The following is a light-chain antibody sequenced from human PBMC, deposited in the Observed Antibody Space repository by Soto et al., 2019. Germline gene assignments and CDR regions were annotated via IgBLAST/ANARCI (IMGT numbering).Light chain of an antibody. CDR1: QSISDW. V-gene: IGKV1-5*03. CDR3: QHYNDYPWT. J-gene: IGKJ1*01. Sequence: DTQMTQSPSTLSASVGDRVTITCRASQSISDWLAWYQQKPGKAPKLLIYKASILQRGVPSRFSGSGSGAEFTLTISGLQAEDFATYYCQHYNDYPWTFGQGTNVEIK. CDR2: KAS.